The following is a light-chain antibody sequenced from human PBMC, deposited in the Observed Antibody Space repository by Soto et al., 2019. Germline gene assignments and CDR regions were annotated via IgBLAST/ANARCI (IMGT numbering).Light chain of an antibody. CDR2: WAS. J-gene: IGKJ1*01. CDR3: RQYYSPPWT. V-gene: IGKV4-1*01. CDR1: QSLLLSSSHENC. Sequence: DIVVTQSPESLAVSLGERATINCRSSQSLLLSSSHENCLAWYRQKPGQPPRLLIYWASTRDSGVPDRFSGSGSGTDFPLALKNHHAKDVALYYCRQYYSPPWTFGQGTKVEI.